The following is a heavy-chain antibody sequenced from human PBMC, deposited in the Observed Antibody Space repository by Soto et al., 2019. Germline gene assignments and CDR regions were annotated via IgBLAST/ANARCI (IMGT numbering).Heavy chain of an antibody. J-gene: IGHJ6*02. D-gene: IGHD3-3*01. CDR3: ARGASVFGVVINYYYYYGMDV. CDR1: GGSISSYY. CDR2: IYYSGST. Sequence: PSETLSLTCTVSGGSISSYYWSWIRQPPGKGLEWIGYIYYSGSTNYNPSLKSRVTISVDTSKNQFSLKLSSVTAADTAVYYCARGASVFGVVINYYYYYGMDVWGQGTTVTVSS. V-gene: IGHV4-59*01.